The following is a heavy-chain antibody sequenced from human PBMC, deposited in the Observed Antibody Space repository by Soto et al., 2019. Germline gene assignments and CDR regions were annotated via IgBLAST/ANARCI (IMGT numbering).Heavy chain of an antibody. D-gene: IGHD2-15*01. Sequence: VQLVESGGGLVQPGGSLRLSCGASGFTFSSYWMSWVRQAPGKGLEWVANIKQDGDEKYYVDSVKGRFTISRDNAKNSLELQMNSLRAEDTAVYYWARVYCSDASCYSPDDAFDFWGQGTMVSVSS. V-gene: IGHV3-7*01. CDR1: GFTFSSYW. CDR3: ARVYCSDASCYSPDDAFDF. CDR2: IKQDGDEK. J-gene: IGHJ3*01.